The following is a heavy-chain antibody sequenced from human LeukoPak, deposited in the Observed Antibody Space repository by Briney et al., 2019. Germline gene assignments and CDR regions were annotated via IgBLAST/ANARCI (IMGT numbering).Heavy chain of an antibody. CDR1: GGSISSYY. CDR3: ARMEWELLDY. D-gene: IGHD1-26*01. J-gene: IGHJ4*02. CDR2: IDYNGST. Sequence: SETLSLTCTVSGGSISSYYWSWIRQPLGKGLEWIGNIDYNGSTYYNPSLKSRVTISVDTSKNQFSLKLSSVTAADTAVYYCARMEWELLDYWGQGTLVTVSS. V-gene: IGHV4-59*01.